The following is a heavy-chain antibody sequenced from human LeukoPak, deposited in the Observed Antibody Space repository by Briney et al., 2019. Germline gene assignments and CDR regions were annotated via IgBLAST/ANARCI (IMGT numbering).Heavy chain of an antibody. V-gene: IGHV3-11*01. CDR2: INIGGTNT. CDR1: GFTVNDYY. Sequence: RRLSCAATGFTVNDYYMSWIRQAPRKGLEWLSYINIGGTNTHYADSVKGRFTISRDNAKKSLYLEMNNLRAEDTAVYYCATDGAGFDTWGQGVLVTVSS. CDR3: ATDGAGFDT. J-gene: IGHJ5*02.